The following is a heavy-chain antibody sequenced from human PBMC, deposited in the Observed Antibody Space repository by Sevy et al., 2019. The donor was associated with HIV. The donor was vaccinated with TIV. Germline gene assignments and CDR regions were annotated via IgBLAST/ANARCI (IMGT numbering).Heavy chain of an antibody. CDR2: IFYSGIT. Sequence: SETLSLTCSVAGDSISTYYWSWIRQRPGKGLEWIGYIFYSGITKYNPSLKSRVPISVDTSKNQFSLNMSSVTAADTAVYYCARGIVAYYFEYWGQGTLVTVSS. CDR1: GDSISTYY. J-gene: IGHJ4*02. D-gene: IGHD5-12*01. V-gene: IGHV4-59*01. CDR3: ARGIVAYYFEY.